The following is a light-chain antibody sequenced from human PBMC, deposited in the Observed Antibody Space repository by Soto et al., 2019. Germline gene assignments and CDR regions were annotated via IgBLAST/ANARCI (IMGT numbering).Light chain of an antibody. V-gene: IGKV3D-15*01. J-gene: IGKJ4*01. CDR2: GAS. CDR3: QQYNNWPLT. CDR1: QSVSSN. Sequence: VMTQSPATLSLSPGERATLSCRASQSVSSNLAWYQQKPGQAPRLLIYGASTRATGIPARFSGSQSGTEFTLTISSLLSEDFAVYSCQQYNNWPLTFGGGTKVDIK.